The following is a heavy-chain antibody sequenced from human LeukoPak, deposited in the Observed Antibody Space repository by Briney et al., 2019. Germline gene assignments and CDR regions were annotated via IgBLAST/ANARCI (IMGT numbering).Heavy chain of an antibody. V-gene: IGHV4-4*07. CDR3: VRDGLYSYGYSYFDY. Sequence: SETLSLTCTVSGVSITSYHWSWIRQPAGRELEWIGRIHASGSSNYNPSLKSRVTMSVDTSKNQFSLKLTSVTAADTAVYYCVRDGLYSYGYSYFDYWGQGTLVTVSS. CDR2: IHASGSS. D-gene: IGHD5-18*01. CDR1: GVSITSYH. J-gene: IGHJ4*02.